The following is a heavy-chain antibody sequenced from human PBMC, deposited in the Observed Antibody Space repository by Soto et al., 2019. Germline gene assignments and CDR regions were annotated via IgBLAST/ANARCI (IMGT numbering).Heavy chain of an antibody. CDR1: GGSFSGDY. CDR3: ARLYDFWSGYYLKYFDY. D-gene: IGHD3-3*01. V-gene: IGHV4-34*01. CDR2: INHRGRT. J-gene: IGHJ4*02. Sequence: PSETLSLTWAVYGGSFSGDYWSWIRQPPGKGQEWIGEINHRGRTNHNPSLKSRVTISVDTSKNQFSLKLSSVTAADTAVYYCARLYDFWSGYYLKYFDYWGQGILVTVSS.